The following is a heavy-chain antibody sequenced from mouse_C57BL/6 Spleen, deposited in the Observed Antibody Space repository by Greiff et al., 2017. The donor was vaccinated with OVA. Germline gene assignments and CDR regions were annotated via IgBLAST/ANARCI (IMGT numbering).Heavy chain of an antibody. CDR1: GYSITSGYY. J-gene: IGHJ4*01. Sequence: EVKLQESGPGLVKPSQSLSLTCSVTGYSITSGYYWNWIRQFPGNKLEWMGYISYDGSNNYNQSLKNRISITRDTSKNQFFLKLSSVTTEDTATYYCARYYSKGDYYAMDYWGQGTSVTVSS. D-gene: IGHD2-5*01. CDR2: ISYDGSN. V-gene: IGHV3-6*01. CDR3: ARYYSKGDYYAMDY.